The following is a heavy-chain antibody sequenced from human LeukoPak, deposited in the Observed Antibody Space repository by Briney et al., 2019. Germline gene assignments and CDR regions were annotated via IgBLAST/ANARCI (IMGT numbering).Heavy chain of an antibody. Sequence: GGSLRLSCAASGFTFSNYWVHWVRQAPGEGLVWVSRINRDGSTTKYADSVKGRFTVSRDNAKNTLNLQMNSLRAEDTAVYYCARDKKSGESSEIDYWGQGTLVTVSS. CDR2: INRDGSTT. J-gene: IGHJ4*02. D-gene: IGHD3-10*01. CDR1: GFTFSNYW. CDR3: ARDKKSGESSEIDY. V-gene: IGHV3-74*03.